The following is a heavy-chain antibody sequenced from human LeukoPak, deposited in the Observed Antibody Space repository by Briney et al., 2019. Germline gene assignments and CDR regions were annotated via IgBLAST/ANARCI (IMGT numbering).Heavy chain of an antibody. V-gene: IGHV3-20*04. J-gene: IGHJ4*02. CDR3: ARDHPPIAATGSFDY. CDR2: INWNGGST. Sequence: GGSLRLSCAASGFTFDDYDMSWVRQAPGKGLEWVSGINWNGGSTGYADSVKGRFTISRDNAKNSLYLQMNSLRAEDTALYYCARDHPPIAATGSFDYWGQGTLVTVSS. D-gene: IGHD6-13*01. CDR1: GFTFDDYD.